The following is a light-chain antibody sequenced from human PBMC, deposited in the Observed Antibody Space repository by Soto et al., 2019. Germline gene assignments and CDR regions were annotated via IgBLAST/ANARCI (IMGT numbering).Light chain of an antibody. V-gene: IGKV3-15*01. CDR3: QQYNNWPRT. J-gene: IGKJ1*01. Sequence: EIVMTQSPATLSVSPGERATLSCRASQSVSGNLAGYQHKPCQAPRLLIYGASTRATGIPARFSGSGSGTQFTLTISSLQSEDFAVYYCQQYNNWPRTFGQGTKVEIK. CDR2: GAS. CDR1: QSVSGN.